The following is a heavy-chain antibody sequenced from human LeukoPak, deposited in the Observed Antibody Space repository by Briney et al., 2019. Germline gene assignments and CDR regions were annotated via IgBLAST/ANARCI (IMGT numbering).Heavy chain of an antibody. J-gene: IGHJ4*02. Sequence: GGSLRLSCAASGFIFSTYSMDWVRQAPGKGLEWVSSISSSTSYIYYADSVKGRFTISRDNAKNSLYLQMNSLRPEDTAVYYCARENSGSYYQFDCWGQGTLVTVSS. CDR3: ARENSGSYYQFDC. D-gene: IGHD1-26*01. CDR2: ISSSTSYI. CDR1: GFIFSTYS. V-gene: IGHV3-21*01.